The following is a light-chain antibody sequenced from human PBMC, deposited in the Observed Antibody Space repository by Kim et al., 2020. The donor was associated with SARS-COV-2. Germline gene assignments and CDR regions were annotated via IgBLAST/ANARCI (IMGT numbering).Light chain of an antibody. Sequence: QSALTQPASVSGSPGQSITIPCAGTSTDVGGYNSVSWYQQHPGKAPKLMIYDVSNRPSGVSNRFSGSKSDNTASLTISGLQAEDEADYFCSSYTGTTTSVLFGGCTKVTVL. J-gene: IGLJ2*01. CDR1: STDVGGYNS. CDR2: DVS. CDR3: SSYTGTTTSVL. V-gene: IGLV2-14*03.